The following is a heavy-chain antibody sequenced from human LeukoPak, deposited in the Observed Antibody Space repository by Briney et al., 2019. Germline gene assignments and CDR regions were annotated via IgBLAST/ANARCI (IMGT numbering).Heavy chain of an antibody. V-gene: IGHV3-53*01. Sequence: GGSLRLSCATSGFTVSSNYMSWVRQAPGKGLEWVSAIYNSGSTYYADSVKGRFTISRDNSKNTLYLQMNSLRAEDTAVYYCARDVRYCSGGSCSSWGPGTLVSVSS. CDR3: ARDVRYCSGGSCSS. D-gene: IGHD2-15*01. J-gene: IGHJ4*02. CDR2: IYNSGST. CDR1: GFTVSSNY.